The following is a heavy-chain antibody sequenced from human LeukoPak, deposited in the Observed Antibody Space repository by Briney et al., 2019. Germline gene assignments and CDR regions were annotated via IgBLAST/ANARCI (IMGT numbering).Heavy chain of an antibody. CDR2: ISAYNDNT. Sequence: ASVKVSCKASGYTFTSYGISWVRQAPGQGLEWMGWISAYNDNTNYAQKLQGRVTMTTDTSTSTAYMELRSLRSDDTAVYYCARDWAPIAVVIGAFDIWGQGTMVTVSS. V-gene: IGHV1-18*01. J-gene: IGHJ3*02. D-gene: IGHD3-22*01. CDR3: ARDWAPIAVVIGAFDI. CDR1: GYTFTSYG.